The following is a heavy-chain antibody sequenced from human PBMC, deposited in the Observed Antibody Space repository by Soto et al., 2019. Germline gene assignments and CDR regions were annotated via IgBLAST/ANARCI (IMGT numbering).Heavy chain of an antibody. D-gene: IGHD1-20*01. V-gene: IGHV3-53*04. CDR3: ARVITASEGDL. CDR2: IYSGGST. CDR1: GFTVSSNY. Sequence: EVQLVESGGGLVQPGGSLRLSCAASGFTVSSNYMSWVSQAPGKGLEWVSVIYSGGSTYYADAVKGRFTISRHNSKNTLYLQMNSLRAEDTAVYYCARVITASEGDLWGQGTMVTVSS. J-gene: IGHJ3*01.